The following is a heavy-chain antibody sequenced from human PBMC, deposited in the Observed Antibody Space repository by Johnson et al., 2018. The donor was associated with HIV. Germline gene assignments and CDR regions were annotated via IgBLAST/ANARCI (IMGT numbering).Heavy chain of an antibody. Sequence: QVQLVESGGGLVQPGGSLRLSCAASGFTFSSYWMSWVRQAPGKGLEWVAVISYDGSNKYYADSVKGRFTISRDNSKNTLYLQMNSLRAEDTAVYYCAKDRVGATSPQAQNAFDIWGQGTMVTVSS. D-gene: IGHD1-26*01. CDR3: AKDRVGATSPQAQNAFDI. V-gene: IGHV3-30*18. CDR2: ISYDGSNK. CDR1: GFTFSSYW. J-gene: IGHJ3*02.